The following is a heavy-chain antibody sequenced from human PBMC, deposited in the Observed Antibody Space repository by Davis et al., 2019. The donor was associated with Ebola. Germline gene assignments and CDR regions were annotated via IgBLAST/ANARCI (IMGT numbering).Heavy chain of an antibody. CDR2: ISSSSSYI. CDR1: GFTFSSYS. CDR3: AKASTIFGVANFDY. Sequence: PGGSLRLSCAASGFTFSSYSMNWVRQAPGKGLEWVSSISSSSSYIYYADSVKGRFTISRDNAKNSLYLQMNSLRAEDTAVYYCAKASTIFGVANFDYWGQGTLVTVSS. D-gene: IGHD3-3*01. V-gene: IGHV3-21*04. J-gene: IGHJ4*02.